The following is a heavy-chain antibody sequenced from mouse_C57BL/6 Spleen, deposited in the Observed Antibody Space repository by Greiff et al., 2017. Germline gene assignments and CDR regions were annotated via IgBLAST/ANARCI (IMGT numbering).Heavy chain of an antibody. J-gene: IGHJ4*01. CDR1: GYTFTSYW. D-gene: IGHD1-1*01. CDR3: ADYCGSSYGAMDY. V-gene: IGHV1-55*01. CDR2: IYPGSGST. Sequence: QVQLQQPGAELVKPGASVKMSCKASGYTFTSYWITWVKQRPGQGLEWIGDIYPGSGSTNYNEKFKSKATLTVDTSSSTAYMQLSSLTSEDSAVYYCADYCGSSYGAMDYWGQGTSVTVSS.